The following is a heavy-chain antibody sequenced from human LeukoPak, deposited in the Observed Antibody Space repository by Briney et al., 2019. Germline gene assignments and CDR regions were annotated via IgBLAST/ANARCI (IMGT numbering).Heavy chain of an antibody. J-gene: IGHJ6*03. D-gene: IGHD2-8*01. CDR3: AKDRCSNGVGCYYYYMDV. Sequence: GGSLRLSCAASGFTFSSYEMNWVRQAPGKGLEWVSYISSSGSTIYYADSVKGRFTISRDSSKNILYLQMNSLRAEDTAVYYCAKDRCSNGVGCYYYYMDVWGKGTTVTISS. CDR1: GFTFSSYE. V-gene: IGHV3-48*03. CDR2: ISSSGSTI.